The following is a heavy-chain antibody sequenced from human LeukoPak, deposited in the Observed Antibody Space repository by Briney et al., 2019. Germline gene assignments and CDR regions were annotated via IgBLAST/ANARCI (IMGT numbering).Heavy chain of an antibody. CDR2: INPNTGGT. CDR3: ARGDGSWIVVVPAAQDAFDI. Sequence: ASVKVSCKASGYTFTGYYMHWVRQAPGQGLEWMGWINPNTGGTKYAQRFQDRVTMTRDTSISTAYMEVSRLRYDDTAVYYCARGDGSWIVVVPAAQDAFDIWGQGTMVTVSS. CDR1: GYTFTGYY. V-gene: IGHV1-2*02. J-gene: IGHJ3*02. D-gene: IGHD2-2*01.